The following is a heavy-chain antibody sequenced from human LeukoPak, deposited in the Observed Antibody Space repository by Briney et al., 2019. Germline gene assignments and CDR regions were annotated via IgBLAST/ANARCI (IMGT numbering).Heavy chain of an antibody. J-gene: IGHJ4*02. CDR1: GGSISSSSYY. D-gene: IGHD5-18*01. CDR2: IYHSGST. V-gene: IGHV4-39*07. Sequence: PSETLSLTCTVSGGSISSSSYYWGWIRQPPGKGLEWIGSIYHSGSTYYNPSLKSRVTISVDTSKNQFSLKLSSVTAADTAVYYCARAIHERGYSYGWVHYFDYWGQGTLVTVSS. CDR3: ARAIHERGYSYGWVHYFDY.